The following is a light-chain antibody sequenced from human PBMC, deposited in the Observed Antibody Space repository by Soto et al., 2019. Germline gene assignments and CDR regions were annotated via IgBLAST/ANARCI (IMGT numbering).Light chain of an antibody. Sequence: EILLTQSPATLSLSPGERATLSCRASQSVSSYLAWYQQKPCQAPRLLIYFTSNRATGVPARFSGSGSGTDFTLTISSLEPEDCAIYYCQQRQYWPPITFGQGTRLEIK. V-gene: IGKV3-11*01. CDR3: QQRQYWPPIT. J-gene: IGKJ5*01. CDR2: FTS. CDR1: QSVSSY.